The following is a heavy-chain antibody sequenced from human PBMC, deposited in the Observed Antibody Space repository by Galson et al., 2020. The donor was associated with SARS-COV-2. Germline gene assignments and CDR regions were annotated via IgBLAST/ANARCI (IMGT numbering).Heavy chain of an antibody. D-gene: IGHD6-19*01. Sequence: SCAASGFTFDDTATHWARQAPGKGLGWGSGIGCKTGSIGYADSVNGRFTISRDNAKNSLSLQMDSLRAEHTAMYYCANGPNSYSSGWYVIDYWGQGTLVTVSA. J-gene: IGHJ4*02. V-gene: IGHV3-9*01. CDR2: IGCKTGSI. CDR1: GFTFDDTA. CDR3: ANGPNSYSSGWYVIDY.